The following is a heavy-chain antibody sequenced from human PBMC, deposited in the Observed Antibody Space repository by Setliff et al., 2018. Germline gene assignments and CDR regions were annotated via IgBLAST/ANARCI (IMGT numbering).Heavy chain of an antibody. D-gene: IGHD3-16*01. CDR2: IYYNGST. CDR1: GGSIRSSYDY. V-gene: IGHV4-39*01. J-gene: IGHJ3*01. Sequence: SETLSLTCTVSGGSIRSSYDYWGWIRQPPGKGLEWIGSIYYNGSTHFNPSLKSRVAISVDTSKNLLSLRVNSVTATDTAVYYCARPLEESFGGVRDSDAFDVWGQGTMGTVSS. CDR3: ARPLEESFGGVRDSDAFDV.